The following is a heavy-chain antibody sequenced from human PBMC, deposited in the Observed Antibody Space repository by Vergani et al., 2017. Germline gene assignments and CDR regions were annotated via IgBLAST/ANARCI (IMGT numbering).Heavy chain of an antibody. Sequence: QVQLVESAGGVVQPGGSLRLSCAASGFTFSNFGMHWIRQAPGKGLEWVAYIGKDGINTRYTDAVKGRFTVSRDNSKDILYLQMDSLRSEDTALYYCAKYLRDSTDVLPDSWGPGTLVIVSS. CDR2: IGKDGINT. J-gene: IGHJ4*02. D-gene: IGHD2-21*02. CDR1: GFTFSNFG. V-gene: IGHV3-30*02. CDR3: AKYLRDSTDVLPDS.